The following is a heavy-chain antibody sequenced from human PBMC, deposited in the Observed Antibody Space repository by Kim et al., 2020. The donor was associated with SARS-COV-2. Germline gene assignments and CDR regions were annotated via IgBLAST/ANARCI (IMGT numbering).Heavy chain of an antibody. CDR2: IWYDGSNK. Sequence: GGSLRLSCAASGFTFSSYGMHWVRQAPGKGLEWVAVIWYDGSNKYYADSVKGRFTISRDNSKNTLYLQMNSLRAEDTAVYYCARDQVALWFGEYLSDYWGQGTLVTVSS. CDR3: ARDQVALWFGEYLSDY. V-gene: IGHV3-33*01. CDR1: GFTFSSYG. J-gene: IGHJ4*02. D-gene: IGHD3-10*01.